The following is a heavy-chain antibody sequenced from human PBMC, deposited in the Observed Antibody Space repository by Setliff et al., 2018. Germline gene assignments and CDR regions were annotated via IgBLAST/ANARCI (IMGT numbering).Heavy chain of an antibody. J-gene: IGHJ3*02. D-gene: IGHD3-3*01. CDR3: AISTIFGVVSPTPDAFDI. CDR2: ISAYNGNT. Sequence: GASVKVSCKDSGYTFSTYGISWVRQAPGQGLEWMGWISAYNGNTNYAQRFQGRVTMTTDTSTSTAYMELRSLRSDDTAVYYCAISTIFGVVSPTPDAFDIWGQGTMVTVSS. CDR1: GYTFSTYG. V-gene: IGHV1-18*01.